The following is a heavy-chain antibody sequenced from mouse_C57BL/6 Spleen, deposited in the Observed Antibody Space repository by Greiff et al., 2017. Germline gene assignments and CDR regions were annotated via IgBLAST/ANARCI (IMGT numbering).Heavy chain of an antibody. D-gene: IGHD1-1*01. CDR1: GYTFTDYA. V-gene: IGHV1-67*01. J-gene: IGHJ3*01. Sequence: VQLQQSGPELVRPGVSVKISCKGSGYTFTDYAMHWVKQSHAQSLEWIGVISTYYGDASYNQKFKDKATMTVDKSSSTAYMELARLTSEDSAVYYCARRSFYYGSSYKTWFAYWGQGTLVTVSA. CDR3: ARRSFYYGSSYKTWFAY. CDR2: ISTYYGDA.